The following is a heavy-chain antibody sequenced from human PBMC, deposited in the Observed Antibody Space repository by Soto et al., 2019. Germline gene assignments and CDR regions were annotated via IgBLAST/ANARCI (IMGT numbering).Heavy chain of an antibody. J-gene: IGHJ4*02. CDR1: GGSISSSSYY. V-gene: IGHV4-39*01. CDR2: IYYSGST. D-gene: IGHD3-22*01. Sequence: ETLSLTCTVSGGSISSSSYYWGWIRQPPGKGLEWIGSIYYSGSTYYNPSLKSRVTISVDTSKNQFSLKLSSVTAADTAVYYCARHMSYYDSSSALDYWGQGTRVTLSS. CDR3: ARHMSYYDSSSALDY.